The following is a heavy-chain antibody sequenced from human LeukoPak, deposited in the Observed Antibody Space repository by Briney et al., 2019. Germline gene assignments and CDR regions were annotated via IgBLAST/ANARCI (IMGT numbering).Heavy chain of an antibody. V-gene: IGHV3-30*18. J-gene: IGHJ3*02. D-gene: IGHD5-18*01. CDR1: GFTFSSYG. CDR2: ISYDGSNK. CDR3: AKSDGGYSSDAFDI. Sequence: PGGSLRLSCAASGFTFSSYGMHWVRQAPGKGLEWVAVISYDGSNKYYADSVKGRFTISRDNSKNTLYLQMNSLRAEDTAVYYCAKSDGGYSSDAFDIWGQGTMVTVSS.